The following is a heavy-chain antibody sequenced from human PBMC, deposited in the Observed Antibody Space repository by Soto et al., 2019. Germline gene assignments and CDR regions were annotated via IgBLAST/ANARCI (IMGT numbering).Heavy chain of an antibody. J-gene: IGHJ4*02. CDR2: IYYSGSP. V-gene: IGHV4-59*12. CDR3: ARGSHYYYGSGSYYKLDYFDY. CDR1: GDSISSYY. D-gene: IGHD3-10*01. Sequence: PSETLSLTCTVSGDSISSYYWSWIRQPPGKGLEWIGYIYYSGSPDYNPSLKTRVTISVDTSKNQFSLKLSSVTAADTAVYYCARGSHYYYGSGSYYKLDYFDYWGQGTLVTVSS.